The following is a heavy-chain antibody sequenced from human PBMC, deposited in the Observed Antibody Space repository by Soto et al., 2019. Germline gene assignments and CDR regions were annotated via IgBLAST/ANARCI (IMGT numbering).Heavy chain of an antibody. V-gene: IGHV1-2*02. CDR2: INPNSGGT. D-gene: IGHD2-2*01. J-gene: IGHJ5*02. Sequence: ASVKVSCKASGYTFTGYYMHWVRQAPGQGLEWMGWINPNSGGTNYAQKFQGRVTMTRDTSISTAYMELSRLRSDDTAVYYCARVEGYCSSTSCSKGSFDPWGQGTLVTVSS. CDR1: GYTFTGYY. CDR3: ARVEGYCSSTSCSKGSFDP.